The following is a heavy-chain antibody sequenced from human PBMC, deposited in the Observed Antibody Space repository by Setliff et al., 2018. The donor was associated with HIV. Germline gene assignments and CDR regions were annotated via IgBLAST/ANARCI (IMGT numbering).Heavy chain of an antibody. CDR1: GFSISRSYY. J-gene: IGHJ3*01. CDR3: ARDHNSGTLHAFDL. V-gene: IGHV4-38-2*02. CDR2: VHHSGST. Sequence: LSLTCAVSGFSISRSYYWAWIRQPPGKGLEWIASVHHSGSTYYNPSLKSRVTISLDTSKNQFSLKLSSVTAADTAVYYCARDHNSGTLHAFDLWGQGTKVTVSS. D-gene: IGHD1-26*01.